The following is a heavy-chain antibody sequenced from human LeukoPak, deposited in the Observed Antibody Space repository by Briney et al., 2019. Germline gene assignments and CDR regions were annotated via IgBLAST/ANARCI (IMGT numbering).Heavy chain of an antibody. V-gene: IGHV3-11*01. CDR2: SSSSGSIN. CDR3: AREALFGVVDYFDY. Sequence: GGSLRLSCAASGFTLSDYYMVWVRQAPGKGLEWVSLSSSSGSINYYADSVKGRFTVSRDNAKNSVYLQMNSLRAEDTAVYYCAREALFGVVDYFDYWGQGTLVSVSS. D-gene: IGHD3-3*01. J-gene: IGHJ4*02. CDR1: GFTLSDYY.